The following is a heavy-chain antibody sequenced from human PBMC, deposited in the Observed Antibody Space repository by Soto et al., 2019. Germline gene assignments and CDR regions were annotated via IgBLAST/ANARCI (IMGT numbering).Heavy chain of an antibody. CDR3: AREYCISTSCYGSDF. V-gene: IGHV1-18*01. CDR1: GYTFTDYG. CDR2: ISTHNGDT. J-gene: IGHJ4*02. D-gene: IGHD2-2*01. Sequence: QVQLVQSGAEVKNPGASVKVSCKASGYTFTDYGISWVRQAPGQGLEWMGWISTHNGDTKYARNLQGRLIMTTDTSTTTACMELTSLRSDDTAVYYCAREYCISTSCYGSDFWGRGTLVTVSS.